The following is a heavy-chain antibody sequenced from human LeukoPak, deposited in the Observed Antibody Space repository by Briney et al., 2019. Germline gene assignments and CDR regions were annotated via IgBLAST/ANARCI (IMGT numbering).Heavy chain of an antibody. Sequence: PGGSLGLSCAASGFTVSSNYMSWVRQAPGKGLEWVSVIYSGGSTYYADSVKGRFTISRDNSKDTLYLQMNSLRAEETAVYYCARGVNYYDSSGYYFDYWGQGTLVTVSS. CDR1: GFTVSSNY. V-gene: IGHV3-53*01. J-gene: IGHJ4*02. D-gene: IGHD3-22*01. CDR2: IYSGGST. CDR3: ARGVNYYDSSGYYFDY.